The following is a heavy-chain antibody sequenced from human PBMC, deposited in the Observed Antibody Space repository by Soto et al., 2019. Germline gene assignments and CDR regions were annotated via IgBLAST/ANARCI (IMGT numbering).Heavy chain of an antibody. Sequence: LKISCKASGYTFTNYWIEWVRQLPGKGLEWMGIIYPGDSDTTYSPSFQGQVTLSADKSISIAYLHWSSLKASDTAMYYCARRGLDYYYAMDVWGQGTTVTVSS. D-gene: IGHD5-12*01. CDR2: IYPGDSDT. V-gene: IGHV5-51*01. CDR1: GYTFTNYW. CDR3: ARRGLDYYYAMDV. J-gene: IGHJ6*02.